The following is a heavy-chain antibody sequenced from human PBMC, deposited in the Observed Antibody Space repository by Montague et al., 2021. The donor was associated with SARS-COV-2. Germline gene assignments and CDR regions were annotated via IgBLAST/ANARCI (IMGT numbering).Heavy chain of an antibody. CDR3: ARVGRQQLVRLSGMDV. D-gene: IGHD6-13*01. V-gene: IGHV4-59*12. J-gene: IGHJ6*02. CDR1: GHSISSYY. Sequence: SETLSLTCSVSGHSISSYYWSWIRQSPGKGLEWIGHIYHSGGTIYNPSLNRRVTISLDTSKNQFSLKLSSVTAADTAVYYCARVGRQQLVRLSGMDVWGQGTTVTVSS. CDR2: IYHSGGT.